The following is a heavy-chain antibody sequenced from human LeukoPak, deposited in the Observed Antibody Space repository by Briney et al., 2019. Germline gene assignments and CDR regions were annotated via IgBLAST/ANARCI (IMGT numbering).Heavy chain of an antibody. CDR3: AKERNSGFYFDN. V-gene: IGHV3-30*18. D-gene: IGHD4-23*01. CDR1: GFTFSAFG. CDR2: ISYGGSNT. Sequence: GGSLRLSCAASGFTFSAFGMHWVRQAPGKGLEWVTLISYGGSNTFYRDSVKGRFTISRDNSKNTLYLQMDSLRDEDTAVYYCAKERNSGFYFDNWGQGILVTVSS. J-gene: IGHJ4*02.